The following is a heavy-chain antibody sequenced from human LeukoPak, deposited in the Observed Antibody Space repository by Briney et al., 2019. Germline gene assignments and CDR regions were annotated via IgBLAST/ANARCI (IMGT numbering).Heavy chain of an antibody. J-gene: IGHJ6*03. CDR1: GGSISSGGYF. D-gene: IGHD3-22*01. CDR2: IYHAGST. CDR3: ARATHYSASTGGPYMDV. Sequence: SQTLSLTCTVSGGSISSGGYFWSWIRQHPGKGLEWIAHIYHAGSTHDNPSLRGRVAISLDTAANQFSLRLSSVTAAATAVYFCARATHYSASTGGPYMDVWGQGTTVTVSS. V-gene: IGHV4-31*03.